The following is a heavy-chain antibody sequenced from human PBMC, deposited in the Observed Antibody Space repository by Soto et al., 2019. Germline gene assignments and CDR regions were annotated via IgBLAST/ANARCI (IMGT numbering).Heavy chain of an antibody. CDR3: AKDSPYCTKGVCSYYYYYMDV. CDR1: GFTFSSYG. D-gene: IGHD2-8*01. Sequence: PGGSLRLSCAASGFTFSSYGMHWVRQAPGKGLEWVAVISYDGSNKYYADSVKGRFTISRDNSKNTLYLQMNSLRAEDTAVYYCAKDSPYCTKGVCSYYYYYMDVWGKGTTVTVSS. J-gene: IGHJ6*03. CDR2: ISYDGSNK. V-gene: IGHV3-30*18.